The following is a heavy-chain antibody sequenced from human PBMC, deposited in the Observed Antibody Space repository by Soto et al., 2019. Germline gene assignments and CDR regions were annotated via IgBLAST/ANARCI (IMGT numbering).Heavy chain of an antibody. D-gene: IGHD6-25*01. Sequence: ASVKVSCKASGFTFITYDFSWLRQAAGQGLEWMGWMNPNNGNAGFEQKFRGRINMTRNTSISTAYLELSSLRSDDSAVYFCARRKERSGPYYLDLWGQGTQVTVSS. J-gene: IGHJ4*02. CDR1: GFTFITYD. V-gene: IGHV1-8*01. CDR3: ARRKERSGPYYLDL. CDR2: MNPNNGNA.